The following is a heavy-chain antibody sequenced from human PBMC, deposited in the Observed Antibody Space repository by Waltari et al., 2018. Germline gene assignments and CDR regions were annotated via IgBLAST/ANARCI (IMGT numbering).Heavy chain of an antibody. D-gene: IGHD6-6*01. Sequence: QVQLQESGPELVKPSETLSLTCTFSGSSISSHYRSWLLQTPRKGLQSIWYISYIGSTNYNPSLKNRVTISVDTSKNPFSLKLSSVTAADTAVYYCASGGQLVPYWYFDLWGRGTLVTVSS. J-gene: IGHJ2*01. CDR1: GSSISSHY. CDR2: ISYIGST. CDR3: ASGGQLVPYWYFDL. V-gene: IGHV4-59*11.